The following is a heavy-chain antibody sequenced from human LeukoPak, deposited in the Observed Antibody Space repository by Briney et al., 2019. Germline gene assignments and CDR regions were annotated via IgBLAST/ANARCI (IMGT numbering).Heavy chain of an antibody. CDR3: ARRWLGLGY. D-gene: IGHD6-19*01. V-gene: IGHV4-39*07. CDR2: IYYSGST. CDR1: GGSISSSSYY. Sequence: SETLSLTCTVSGGSISSSSYYWGWIRQPPGKGLEWIGSIYYSGSTYYNPSLKSRVTISVDTSKNQFSLKLSSVTAADTAVYYCARRWLGLGYWGQGTLVTVSS. J-gene: IGHJ4*02.